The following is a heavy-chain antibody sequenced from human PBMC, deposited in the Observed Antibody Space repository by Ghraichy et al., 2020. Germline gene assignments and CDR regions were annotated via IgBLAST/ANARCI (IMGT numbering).Heavy chain of an antibody. J-gene: IGHJ5*02. CDR2: IIPIFGTA. CDR3: AGVPAAMWGGFAPFDP. V-gene: IGHV1-69*06. Sequence: SVKVSCKASGGTFSSYAISWVRQAPGQGLEWMGGIIPIFGTANYAQKFQGRVTITADKSTSTAYMELSSLRSEDTAVYYCAGVPAAMWGGFAPFDPWGQGTLVTVSS. D-gene: IGHD2-2*01. CDR1: GGTFSSYA.